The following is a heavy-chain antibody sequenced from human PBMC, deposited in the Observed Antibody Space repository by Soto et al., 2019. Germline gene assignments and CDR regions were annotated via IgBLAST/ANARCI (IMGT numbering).Heavy chain of an antibody. CDR3: AREADDILSRHYFDY. CDR2: IYYSGST. CDR1: GVSISSGGYY. V-gene: IGHV4-31*03. J-gene: IGHJ4*02. D-gene: IGHD3-9*01. Sequence: SETLSLTCTVSGVSISSGGYYWSWIRQHPGKGLEWIGYIYYSGSTYYNPSLKSRVTISVDTSKNQFSLKLSSVTAADTAVYYCAREADDILSRHYFDYWGQGTLVTVSS.